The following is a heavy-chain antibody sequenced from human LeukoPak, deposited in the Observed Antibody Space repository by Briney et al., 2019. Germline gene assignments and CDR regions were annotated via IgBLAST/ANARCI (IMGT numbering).Heavy chain of an antibody. J-gene: IGHJ4*02. D-gene: IGHD3-9*01. V-gene: IGHV4-34*01. CDR1: GGSFSGYY. CDR3: ARHPRRGDILTGLLTGTFFDY. CDR2: INHSGST. Sequence: PSETLSLTCAVYGGSFSGYYWSWVRQPPGKGLEWIGEINHSGSTNYNPYLTSRVTISVEKSKKQCSLKLSSVTAADTAVYYCARHPRRGDILTGLLTGTFFDYWGQGTLVTVSS.